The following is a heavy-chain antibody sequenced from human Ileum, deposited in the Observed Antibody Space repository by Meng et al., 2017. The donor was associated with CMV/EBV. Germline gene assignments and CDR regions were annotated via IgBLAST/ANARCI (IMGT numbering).Heavy chain of an antibody. CDR1: GFSFSDSW. D-gene: IGHD2-2*01. V-gene: IGHV3-21*01. CDR2: ISSTSDYR. J-gene: IGHJ4*02. Sequence: GESLKISCVASGFSFSDSWMHWVRLAPGKGLEWVSFISSTSDYRYYADSVKGRFTISRDNDKNSLFLQMNSLTADDTAVYCCARTRAGHDYWGQGTLVTVSS. CDR3: ARTRAGHDY.